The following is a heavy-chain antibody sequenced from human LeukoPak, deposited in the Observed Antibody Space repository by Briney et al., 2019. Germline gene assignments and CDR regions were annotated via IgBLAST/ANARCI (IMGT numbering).Heavy chain of an antibody. D-gene: IGHD3-22*01. Sequence: SVKVSCKASGYTFPAYYIHWLRQAPGQGLEGMGWFNPNSGGTNYAQEFQGRVTMTRDTYISTAYMELSRLRSADTAVYYCAREYYFDNSGYYGVGDYWGEGTLVTVSS. V-gene: IGHV1-2*02. CDR3: AREYYFDNSGYYGVGDY. CDR2: FNPNSGGT. CDR1: GYTFPAYY. J-gene: IGHJ4*02.